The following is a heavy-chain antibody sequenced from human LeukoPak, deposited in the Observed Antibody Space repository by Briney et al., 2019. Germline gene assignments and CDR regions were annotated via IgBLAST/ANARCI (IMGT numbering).Heavy chain of an antibody. D-gene: IGHD4-17*01. CDR2: ISGSGGST. V-gene: IGHV3-23*01. J-gene: IGHJ4*02. Sequence: GGSLRLSCAASGFTFSSYAMSWVRQAPGKGLEWVSAISGSGGSTYYADSVKGRFTISRDISKNAVYLQMNSLRAEDTAVYYCARDSYGDANFDSWGQGTLVTVSS. CDR3: ARDSYGDANFDS. CDR1: GFTFSSYA.